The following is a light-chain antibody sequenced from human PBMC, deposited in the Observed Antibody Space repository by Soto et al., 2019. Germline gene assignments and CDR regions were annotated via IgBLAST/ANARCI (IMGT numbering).Light chain of an antibody. CDR1: QTISGS. J-gene: IGKJ5*01. Sequence: DIQMTQSPSSLSASVGDRVTITCRASQTISGSLNWYQQRPGKAPNLQIYASNSLQSGVPPRFSGSGSGTDFTLTISSLQPEDFATYYCQQTYSIPITFGQGTRLDIK. CDR2: ASN. V-gene: IGKV1-39*01. CDR3: QQTYSIPIT.